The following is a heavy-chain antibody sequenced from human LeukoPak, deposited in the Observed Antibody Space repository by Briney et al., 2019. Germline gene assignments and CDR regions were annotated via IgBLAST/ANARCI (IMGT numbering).Heavy chain of an antibody. Sequence: GGSLRLSCAASGFTFSTYAMSWVRQAPGKGLEWVAAITYDRRNTYYSDSVKGRFTISRDNSKTSLYLQLNSLRADDTAVYYCAKDHPATGHYLDSWGQGSLVTVSS. CDR2: ITYDRRNT. V-gene: IGHV3-23*01. J-gene: IGHJ4*02. CDR3: AKDHPATGHYLDS. D-gene: IGHD3-9*01. CDR1: GFTFSTYA.